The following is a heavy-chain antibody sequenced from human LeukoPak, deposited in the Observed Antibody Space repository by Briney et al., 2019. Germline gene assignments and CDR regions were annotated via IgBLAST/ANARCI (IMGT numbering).Heavy chain of an antibody. D-gene: IGHD3-10*01. J-gene: IGHJ4*02. Sequence: GGSLRLSCAASGFTFSSYAMSWVRQAPGKGLKWVSAISGSGGSTYYADSVKGRFTISRDNSKNTLYLQMNSLRAEDTAVYYCARAGDYGSGSYEVYWGQGTLVTVSS. CDR3: ARAGDYGSGSYEVY. CDR1: GFTFSSYA. V-gene: IGHV3-23*01. CDR2: ISGSGGST.